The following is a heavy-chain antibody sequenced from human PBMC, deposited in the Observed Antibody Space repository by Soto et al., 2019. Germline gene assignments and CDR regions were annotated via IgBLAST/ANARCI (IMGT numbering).Heavy chain of an antibody. CDR3: ASVRRHVSDY. D-gene: IGHD6-6*01. CDR2: MHSGGGT. Sequence: EVQLVESGGGLVQPGGSLRLSCAASGFTVSSNYMSWVRQAPGKGLEWVSVMHSGGGTYYADSVKGSFTISRDNSKNSLYLQMNSLRAEDTAGYYCASVRRHVSDYWVQGTRVTVSS. J-gene: IGHJ4*02. CDR1: GFTVSSNY. V-gene: IGHV3-66*01.